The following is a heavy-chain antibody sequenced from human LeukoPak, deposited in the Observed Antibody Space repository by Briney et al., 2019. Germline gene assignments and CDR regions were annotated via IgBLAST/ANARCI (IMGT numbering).Heavy chain of an antibody. CDR2: IYYSGST. Sequence: SGTLSLTCTVSGGSISSSSYYWGWIRQPPGKGLEWIGSIYYSGSTYYNPSLKSRVTISVDTSKNQFSLKLSSVTAADTAVYYCARGRGEYSSSQKYFDYWGQGTLVTVSS. CDR3: ARGRGEYSSSQKYFDY. CDR1: GGSISSSSYY. D-gene: IGHD6-13*01. J-gene: IGHJ4*02. V-gene: IGHV4-39*01.